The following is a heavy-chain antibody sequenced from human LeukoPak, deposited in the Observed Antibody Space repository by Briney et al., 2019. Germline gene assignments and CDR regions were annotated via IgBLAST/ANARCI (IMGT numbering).Heavy chain of an antibody. CDR3: ASLVGYYDSRGYFDY. Sequence: GRSLRLSCAASGFTFSSYAMHWARQAPGKGLEWVAVISYDGSNKYYADSVKGRFTISRDNSKNTLYLQMNSLRAEDTAVYYCASLVGYYDSRGYFDYWGQGTLVTVSS. D-gene: IGHD3-22*01. CDR2: ISYDGSNK. J-gene: IGHJ4*02. CDR1: GFTFSSYA. V-gene: IGHV3-30-3*01.